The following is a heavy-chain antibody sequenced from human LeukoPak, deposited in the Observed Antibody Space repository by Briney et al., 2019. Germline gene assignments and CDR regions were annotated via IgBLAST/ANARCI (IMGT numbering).Heavy chain of an antibody. CDR3: ATYTRALDY. J-gene: IGHJ4*02. D-gene: IGHD1-26*01. V-gene: IGHV4-59*01. CDR1: GGSISVYY. CDR2: IYNSGST. Sequence: SETLSLTCTVSGGSISVYYWSWIRQPPGKGLEWIGYIYNSGSTNYNPSLKSRVTISADTSKNQFSLKLSSVTAADTAVYYCATYTRALDYWGQGTLVTVSS.